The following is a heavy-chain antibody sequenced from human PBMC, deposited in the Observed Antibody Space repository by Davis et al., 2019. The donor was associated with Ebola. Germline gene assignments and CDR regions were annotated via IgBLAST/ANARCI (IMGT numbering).Heavy chain of an antibody. Sequence: AASVKVSCKASGYTFTSYYMHWVRQAPGQGLEWMGIINPSGGSTSYAQKFQGRVTITADKSTSTAYMELSSLRSEDTAVYYCARDIVATGWGQGTLVTVSS. V-gene: IGHV1-46*01. CDR3: ARDIVATG. CDR1: GYTFTSYY. D-gene: IGHD5-12*01. J-gene: IGHJ4*02. CDR2: INPSGGST.